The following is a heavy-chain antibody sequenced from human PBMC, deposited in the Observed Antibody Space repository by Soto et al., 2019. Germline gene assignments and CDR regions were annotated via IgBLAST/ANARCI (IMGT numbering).Heavy chain of an antibody. J-gene: IGHJ6*02. CDR1: GGSISSSSYY. CDR2: IYYSGST. V-gene: IGHV4-39*01. Sequence: QLQLQESGPGLVKPSETLSLTCTVSGGSISSSSYYWGWIRQPPGKGLEWIGSIYYSGSTYYNPSLKSRVTISVDTSKNQFSLKLSSVTAADTAVYYCARRSGTTDTGYSSGWYEFVSYYYYGMDVWGQGTTVTVSS. D-gene: IGHD6-19*01. CDR3: ARRSGTTDTGYSSGWYEFVSYYYYGMDV.